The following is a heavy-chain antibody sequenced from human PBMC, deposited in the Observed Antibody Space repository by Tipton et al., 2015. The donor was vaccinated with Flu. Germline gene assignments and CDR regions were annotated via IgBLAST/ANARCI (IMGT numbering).Heavy chain of an antibody. J-gene: IGHJ5*02. D-gene: IGHD6-13*01. CDR3: ARALYSSNWYGSVWLDP. CDR2: VYYTGST. V-gene: IGHV4-61*01. Sequence: TLSLTCTVSGGSISSSSYYWSWIRQPPGKGLEWIGYVYYTGSTNYNPSLKSRVTMSLDTSKNQFSLKLSSVTAADTAVYFCARALYSSNWYGSVWLDPWGQGTQVTVSS. CDR1: GGSISSSSYY.